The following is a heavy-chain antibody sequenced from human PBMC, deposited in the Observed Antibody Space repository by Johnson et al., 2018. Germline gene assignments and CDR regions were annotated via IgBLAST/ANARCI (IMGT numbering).Heavy chain of an antibody. Sequence: QVQLQQSGGGVVQXGRSXRLXCAASGFTFSSYGMNWVRQAPGKGLEWVAVIYYDGSNKYYADSVKGRFTISRDNSKNTLYLQMDSLKVEDTAVYYCARDLAAMAYYYYGMDVWGHGTTVTVSS. V-gene: IGHV3-33*01. D-gene: IGHD5-18*01. CDR3: ARDLAAMAYYYYGMDV. CDR2: IYYDGSNK. J-gene: IGHJ6*02. CDR1: GFTFSSYG.